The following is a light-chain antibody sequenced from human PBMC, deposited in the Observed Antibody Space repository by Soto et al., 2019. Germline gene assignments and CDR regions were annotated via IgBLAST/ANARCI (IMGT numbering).Light chain of an antibody. CDR2: GAS. J-gene: IGKJ4*01. Sequence: EIVLTQSPGTLSLSPGERATLSCRASQSVSSSYLAWYQQKPGQAPRLLIYGASSRATGIPDRFSGSGSGTDFTLTISRLEPEDFAVYYCQQYGSSPLTFGGGTQ. V-gene: IGKV3-20*01. CDR1: QSVSSSY. CDR3: QQYGSSPLT.